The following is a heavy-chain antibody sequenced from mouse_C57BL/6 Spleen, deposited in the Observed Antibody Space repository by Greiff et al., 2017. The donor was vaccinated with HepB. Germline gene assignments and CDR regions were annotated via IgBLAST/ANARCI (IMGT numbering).Heavy chain of an antibody. D-gene: IGHD1-1*01. CDR2: ISSGSSTI. Sequence: DVKLVESGGGLVKPGGSLKLSCAASGFTFSDYGMHWVRQAPEKGLEWVAYISSGSSTIYYADTVKGRFTISRDNAKNTLFLQMTSLRSEDTAMYYCAEAPYGSSYWYFDVWGTGTTVTVSS. CDR1: GFTFSDYG. CDR3: AEAPYGSSYWYFDV. V-gene: IGHV5-17*01. J-gene: IGHJ1*03.